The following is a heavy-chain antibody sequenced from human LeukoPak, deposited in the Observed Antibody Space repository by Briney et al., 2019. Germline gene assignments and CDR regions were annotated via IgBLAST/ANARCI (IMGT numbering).Heavy chain of an antibody. J-gene: IGHJ5*02. CDR2: INSDGSST. CDR1: GFTFSSYW. Sequence: PGGSLRLSCAASGFTFSSYWMHWVRQAPGKGLVWVSRINSDGSSTSYADSVKGRFTISRDNAKNTLYLQMNSLRAEDTAVYYCARGIVVVPAAMTWGQGTLVTVSP. D-gene: IGHD2-2*01. V-gene: IGHV3-74*01. CDR3: ARGIVVVPAAMT.